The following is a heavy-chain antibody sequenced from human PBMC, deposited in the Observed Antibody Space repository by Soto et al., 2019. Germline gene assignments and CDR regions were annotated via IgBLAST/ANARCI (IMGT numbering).Heavy chain of an antibody. D-gene: IGHD4-17*01. CDR2: ISSSSSTI. V-gene: IGHV3-48*02. J-gene: IGHJ4*02. Sequence: EVQLVESGGGLVQPGGSLRLSCAASGFTFSSYSMNWVRQAPGKGLEWVSYISSSSSTIYYADSVKGRFTISRDNAKNSLYLQMNSLRYGDTAVYYCGRDLGRTTVTAFFDYWGQGTLVTVSS. CDR3: GRDLGRTTVTAFFDY. CDR1: GFTFSSYS.